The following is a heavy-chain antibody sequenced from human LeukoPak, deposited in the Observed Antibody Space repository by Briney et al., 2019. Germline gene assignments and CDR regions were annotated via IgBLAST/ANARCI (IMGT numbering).Heavy chain of an antibody. J-gene: IGHJ3*02. CDR3: ARQDSSGYDDAFDI. CDR1: GGSISSYY. D-gene: IGHD3-22*01. CDR2: IYTSGCT. Sequence: TSETLSLTCTVSGGSISSYYWSWIRQPAGKGLEWIGRIYTSGCTNYNPSLKSRATMSVDTSKNQFSLKLSSVTAADTAVYYCARQDSSGYDDAFDIWGQGTMVTVSS. V-gene: IGHV4-4*07.